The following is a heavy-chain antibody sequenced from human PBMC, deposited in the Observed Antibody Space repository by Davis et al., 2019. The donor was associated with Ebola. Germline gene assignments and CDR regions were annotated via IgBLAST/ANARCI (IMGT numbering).Heavy chain of an antibody. D-gene: IGHD3-10*01. CDR1: GFTFSSYG. CDR3: VGGSGSYYSYGMDV. J-gene: IGHJ6*02. CDR2: IWYDGSNK. V-gene: IGHV3-33*01. Sequence: GGSLRLSCAASGFTFSSYGMHWVRQAPGKGLEWVAVIWYDGSNKYYADSVKGRFTISRDNSKNSLYLQMNSLRAEDTAVYYCVGGSGSYYSYGMDVWGQGTTVTVSS.